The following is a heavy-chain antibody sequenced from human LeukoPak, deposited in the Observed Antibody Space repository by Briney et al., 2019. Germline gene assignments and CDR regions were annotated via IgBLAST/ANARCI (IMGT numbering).Heavy chain of an antibody. D-gene: IGHD6-13*01. Sequence: GGSLRLSRAASGFTFDRFAMSWVRQAPGKGLEWVSTISDSGVSTYHADSVKGRFTMPRDNSKNTLYLHMNSLRADDTAVYYCAKARGYYSTWYYFDYWGQGTLVTVSS. V-gene: IGHV3-23*01. CDR3: AKARGYYSTWYYFDY. J-gene: IGHJ4*02. CDR1: GFTFDRFA. CDR2: ISDSGVST.